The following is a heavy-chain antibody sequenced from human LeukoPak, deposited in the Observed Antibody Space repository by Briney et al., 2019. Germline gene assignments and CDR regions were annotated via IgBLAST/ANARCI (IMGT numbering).Heavy chain of an antibody. Sequence: SETLSLTCAVSGGLIRNGYWWSWVRQSPGKGLEWIGETGRAGFPNCNPALKSRVTISLDMSKNQFSLHVKSMTAADTAVYYCARAGDYCLEYWGQGILVTVSS. V-gene: IGHV4/OR15-8*02. D-gene: IGHD2-15*01. J-gene: IGHJ4*02. CDR2: TGRAGFP. CDR3: ARAGDYCLEY. CDR1: GGLIRNGYW.